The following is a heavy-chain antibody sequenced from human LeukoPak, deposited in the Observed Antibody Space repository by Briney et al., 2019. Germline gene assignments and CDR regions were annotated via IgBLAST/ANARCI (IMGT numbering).Heavy chain of an antibody. CDR3: ARDSDYGDDYFDY. J-gene: IGHJ4*02. V-gene: IGHV3-7*03. CDR2: IKQDGSEK. D-gene: IGHD4-17*01. CDR1: GFTFSSYW. Sequence: GGSLRLSCAASGFTFSSYWMSWVRQAPGKGLEWMANIKQDGSEKYYVDSVKGRFTISRDNAKNSLYLQMNSLRAEDTAVYYCARDSDYGDDYFDYWGQGTQVTVSS.